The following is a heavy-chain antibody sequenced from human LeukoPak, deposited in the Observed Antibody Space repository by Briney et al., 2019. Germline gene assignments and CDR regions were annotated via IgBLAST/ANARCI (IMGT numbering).Heavy chain of an antibody. Sequence: GESLKISCKGSGYSSTSYWIGWVRQMPGKGLEWMGIIYPGDSDTRYSPSFQGQVTISADKSISTAYLQWSSLKASDTAMYYCARRTYCGGDCYLPFDYWGQGTLVTVSS. CDR2: IYPGDSDT. D-gene: IGHD2-21*01. V-gene: IGHV5-51*01. CDR1: GYSSTSYW. J-gene: IGHJ4*02. CDR3: ARRTYCGGDCYLPFDY.